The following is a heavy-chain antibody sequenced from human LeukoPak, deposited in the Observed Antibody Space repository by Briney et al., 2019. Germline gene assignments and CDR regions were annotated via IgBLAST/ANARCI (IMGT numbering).Heavy chain of an antibody. CDR3: AKDRSRSFDY. V-gene: IGHV3-30*02. J-gene: IGHJ4*02. Sequence: GGSLRLSCAASGFTFSSYGMHWVRQAPGKGLEWVAVIWYDGSNKYYADSVKGRFTISRDNSKNTLYLQMNSLRTEDTAVYYCAKDRSRSFDYWGQGTLVTVSS. CDR2: IWYDGSNK. CDR1: GFTFSSYG. D-gene: IGHD6-13*01.